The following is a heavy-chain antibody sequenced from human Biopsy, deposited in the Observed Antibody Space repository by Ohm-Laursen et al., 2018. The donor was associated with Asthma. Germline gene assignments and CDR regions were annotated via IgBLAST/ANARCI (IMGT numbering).Heavy chain of an antibody. D-gene: IGHD3-22*01. CDR2: IYYSGST. Sequence: TLSLTCTFSYGSITSGGYYWPWIRQHPGKGLEWIGFIYYSGSTYYNPSLKSRVSISIDTSKNQFYLKFSSVTAADTAVYYCARAQDYYDSRGYYRSFDYWGQGTLVTVSS. CDR1: YGSITSGGYY. J-gene: IGHJ4*02. V-gene: IGHV4-31*03. CDR3: ARAQDYYDSRGYYRSFDY.